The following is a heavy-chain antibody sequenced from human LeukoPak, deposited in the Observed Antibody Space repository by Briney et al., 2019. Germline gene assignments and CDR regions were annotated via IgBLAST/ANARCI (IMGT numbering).Heavy chain of an antibody. D-gene: IGHD2-21*01. V-gene: IGHV3-7*02. CDR3: ARHGDYCFDL. J-gene: IGHJ4*02. CDR2: IKQDGTSK. Sequence: GGPLRLSCAASGFTFSRSWMGWVRQAPGKGLEWVANIKQDGTSKYYVDSVMGRFTIFRDNAENSVYLQMNSLSAGDTAVYYCARHGDYCFDLWGPGTRVTVSS. CDR1: GFTFSRSW.